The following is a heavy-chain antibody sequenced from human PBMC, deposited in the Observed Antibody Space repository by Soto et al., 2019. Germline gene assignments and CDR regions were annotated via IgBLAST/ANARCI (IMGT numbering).Heavy chain of an antibody. V-gene: IGHV4-39*01. CDR3: XXXXXXXWTGYHYLYMDV. CDR1: GGSVRSTSNY. CDR2: VYNGEDT. Sequence: QLQLQESGPGLVKPSETLSLTCTIFGGSVRSTSNYWXXXXQPXGRGLDWIGVVYNGEDTFYNPSLKSRVXXXXXXXXXXXXXXXXXXXXXXXXXXXXXXXXXXXWTGYHYLYMDVWGKGTTVAVSS. J-gene: IGHJ6*03. D-gene: IGHD5-12*01.